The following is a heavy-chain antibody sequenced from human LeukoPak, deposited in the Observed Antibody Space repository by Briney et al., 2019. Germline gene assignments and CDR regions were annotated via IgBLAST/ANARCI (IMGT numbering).Heavy chain of an antibody. CDR3: ARGVDNSYGYVF. V-gene: IGHV3-74*01. CDR2: INGAGSST. D-gene: IGHD5-18*01. J-gene: IGHJ4*02. Sequence: GGSLRLSCAASGFTFSNSWMHWVRQAPGEGLVWVSRINGAGSSTNYADSVKGRFAISRDNAKNTLYLQMNSLRAEDTAVYYCARGVDNSYGYVFWGQGTLVTVSS. CDR1: GFTFSNSW.